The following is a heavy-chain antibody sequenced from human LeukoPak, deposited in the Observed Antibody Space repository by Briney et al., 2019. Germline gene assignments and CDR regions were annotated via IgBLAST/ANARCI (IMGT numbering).Heavy chain of an antibody. Sequence: EGSLRLSCVVSGFTFSTYTMNWVRQAPGKGLEWVSSISSGSRDIYYADSLKGRFTISRDNSKNTLYLQMNSLRAEDTAVYYCAREVRLRLGELSYFDYWGQGTLVTVSS. CDR1: GFTFSTYT. V-gene: IGHV3-21*01. J-gene: IGHJ4*02. D-gene: IGHD3-16*02. CDR2: ISSGSRDI. CDR3: AREVRLRLGELSYFDY.